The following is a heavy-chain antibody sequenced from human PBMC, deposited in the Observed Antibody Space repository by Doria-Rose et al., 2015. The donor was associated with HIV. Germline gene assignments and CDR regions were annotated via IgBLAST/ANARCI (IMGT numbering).Heavy chain of an antibody. CDR3: ARDRLRYYFDY. Sequence: VAVISYDGSNKYYADSVKGRFTISRDNSKNTLYLQMNSLRAEDTAVYYCARDRLRYYFDYWGQGTLVTVSS. CDR2: ISYDGSNK. D-gene: IGHD6-25*01. V-gene: IGHV3-30-3*01. J-gene: IGHJ4*02.